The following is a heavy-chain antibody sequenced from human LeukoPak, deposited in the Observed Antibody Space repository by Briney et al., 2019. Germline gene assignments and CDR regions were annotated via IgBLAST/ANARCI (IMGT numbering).Heavy chain of an antibody. CDR1: GESFVGYY. CDR3: ARGRWDSSGLGFDY. Sequence: PSETLSLTCAVYGESFVGYYWAWIRQPPGKGLEWIGEIDYTGSTNYNPSLKSRVTISVDTSENQFSLKLSSVTAADTAVYYCARGRWDSSGLGFDYWGQGTLVTVSS. V-gene: IGHV4-34*01. D-gene: IGHD3-22*01. CDR2: IDYTGST. J-gene: IGHJ4*02.